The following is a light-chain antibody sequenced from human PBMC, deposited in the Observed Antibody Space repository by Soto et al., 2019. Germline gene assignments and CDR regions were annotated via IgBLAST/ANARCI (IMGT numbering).Light chain of an antibody. CDR2: RNN. CDR3: AAWDDSLSGVV. V-gene: IGLV1-47*01. J-gene: IGLJ2*01. CDR1: SSNIGTNY. Sequence: QSVLTQPPSASGTPGQSVTISCSGSSSNIGTNYVYWYLQLPGTAPKLLIYRNNQRPSGVPDRFSGSKSGTSASLAISGLRSEDEADYYCAAWDDSLSGVVFGGGTKVTVL.